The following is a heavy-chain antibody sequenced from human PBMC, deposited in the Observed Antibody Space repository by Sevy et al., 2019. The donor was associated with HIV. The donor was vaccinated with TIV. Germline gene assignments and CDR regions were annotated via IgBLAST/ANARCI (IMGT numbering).Heavy chain of an antibody. J-gene: IGHJ4*02. V-gene: IGHV3-33*01. CDR1: GFTFSKYG. CDR2: IWYDGSNK. CDR3: VRGANDYDSSAADCDY. Sequence: GGSLRLSCAASGFTFSKYGMHWVRQAPGKGLEWVALIWYDGSNKYYADSVKGRFTISRDNSKNTLYLQMNGLRAEDTAVYYCVRGANDYDSSAADCDYWGQGTLVTVSS. D-gene: IGHD3-22*01.